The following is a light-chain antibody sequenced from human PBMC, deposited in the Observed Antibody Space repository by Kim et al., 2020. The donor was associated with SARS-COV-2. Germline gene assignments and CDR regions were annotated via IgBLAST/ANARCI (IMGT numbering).Light chain of an antibody. CDR1: RGHSHYA. CDR2: LNSDGSH. J-gene: IGLJ3*02. V-gene: IGLV4-69*01. CDR3: QTWGTGIWV. Sequence: QPVLTQSPSASASLGASVKFTCTLSRGHSHYAVAWHQQKPGKGPRFLMKLNSDGSHTKGDGIPARFSGSSSGAVRYLTVSSLQSEDEANYYCQTWGTGIWVFGGGTQLTVL.